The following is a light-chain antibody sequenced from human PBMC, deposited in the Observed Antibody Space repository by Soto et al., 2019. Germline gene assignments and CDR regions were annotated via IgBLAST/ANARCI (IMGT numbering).Light chain of an antibody. CDR3: HQFGSSPPRT. CDR2: AAS. Sequence: EIVLTQSPGTLSLSPGERATLSRRASQSVSSTSLAWYQHKSGQPPRLLIYAASRRATGIPDRFSGSGSGTDFTLTISRLEPEDFAVYYCHQFGSSPPRTFGQGTKVEIK. V-gene: IGKV3-20*01. CDR1: QSVSSTS. J-gene: IGKJ1*01.